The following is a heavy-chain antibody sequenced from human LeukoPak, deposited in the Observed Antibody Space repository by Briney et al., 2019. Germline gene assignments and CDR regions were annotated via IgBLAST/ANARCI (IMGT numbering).Heavy chain of an antibody. Sequence: AVISYDGSNKYFADSVNGRFTISRDNSKNTMYLQMNSLRVEDTAIYYCARGDSSGHHDFWGQGTLVTVSS. CDR2: ISYDGSNK. D-gene: IGHD3-22*01. J-gene: IGHJ4*02. V-gene: IGHV3-30*03. CDR3: ARGDSSGHHDF.